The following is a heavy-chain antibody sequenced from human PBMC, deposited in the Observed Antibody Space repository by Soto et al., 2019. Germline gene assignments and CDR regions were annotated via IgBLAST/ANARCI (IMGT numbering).Heavy chain of an antibody. V-gene: IGHV3-9*01. J-gene: IGHJ6*03. CDR1: GFTFDDYA. CDR3: AKDYSTHYYYYYYMDV. D-gene: IGHD4-4*01. CDR2: ISWNSGSI. Sequence: PGGSLRLSCAASGFTFDDYAMHWVRQAPGKGLEWVSGISWNSGSIGYADSVKGRFTISRDNAKNSLYLQMNSLRAEDTALYYCAKDYSTHYYYYYYMDVWGKGTTVTVSS.